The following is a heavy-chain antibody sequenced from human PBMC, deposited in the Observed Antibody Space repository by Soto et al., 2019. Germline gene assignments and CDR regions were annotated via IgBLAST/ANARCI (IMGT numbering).Heavy chain of an antibody. CDR3: ANGGSSFYFDF. J-gene: IGHJ4*02. Sequence: GGSLRLSCAASGFTFTTYAMVWVRQAPGKGLEWVSVIRANGYDTYYADFVKGRFTVSRDNSKNTQYLQMNSLRAEDTAVYYCANGGSSFYFDFWGQGTLVTVSS. CDR1: GFTFTTYA. D-gene: IGHD2-2*01. V-gene: IGHV3-23*01. CDR2: IRANGYDT.